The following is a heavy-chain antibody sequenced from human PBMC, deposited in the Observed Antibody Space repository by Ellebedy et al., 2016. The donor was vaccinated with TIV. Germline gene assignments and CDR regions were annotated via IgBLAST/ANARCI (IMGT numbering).Heavy chain of an antibody. CDR1: GYTFTSYG. CDR2: ISAYNGNT. V-gene: IGHV1-18*01. CDR3: ARAGYCSSTSCPYYYYGMDV. D-gene: IGHD2-2*01. Sequence: ASVKVSCKASGYTFTSYGISWVRQAPGQGLEWMGWISAYNGNTNYAQKLQGRVTMTTDTSTSTAYMELRSLRSDDTAVYYCARAGYCSSTSCPYYYYGMDVWGQGTTVTVSS. J-gene: IGHJ6*02.